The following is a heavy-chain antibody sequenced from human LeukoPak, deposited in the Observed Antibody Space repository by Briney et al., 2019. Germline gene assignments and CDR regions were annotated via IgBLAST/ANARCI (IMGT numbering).Heavy chain of an antibody. D-gene: IGHD4-17*01. J-gene: IGHJ1*01. Sequence: GGSLRLSCAASGFTFSSYWMSWVGQAPGKGLEWVANIKQDGSEKYYVDSVKGRFTISRDNAKNSLYLQMNSLRAEDTAVYYCALRSTDYGDYPRPFQHWGQGTLVTVSS. CDR1: GFTFSSYW. CDR2: IKQDGSEK. CDR3: ALRSTDYGDYPRPFQH. V-gene: IGHV3-7*01.